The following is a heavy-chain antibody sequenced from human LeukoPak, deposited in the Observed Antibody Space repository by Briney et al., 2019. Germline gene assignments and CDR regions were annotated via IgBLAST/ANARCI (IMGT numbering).Heavy chain of an antibody. CDR1: GYTFTSYD. J-gene: IGHJ5*02. CDR2: MKPNSGNT. CDR3: ARGWMFGSSWYEWFDP. V-gene: IGHV1-8*01. D-gene: IGHD6-13*01. Sequence: ASVKVSCKASGYTFTSYDINWVRQATGQGLEWMGWMKPNSGNTGYAQKFQGRVTMTRNTSISTAYMELSSLRSEDTAVYYCARGWMFGSSWYEWFDPWGQGTLVTVSS.